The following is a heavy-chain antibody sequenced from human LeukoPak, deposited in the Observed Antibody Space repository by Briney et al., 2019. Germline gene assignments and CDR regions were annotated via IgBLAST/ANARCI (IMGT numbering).Heavy chain of an antibody. J-gene: IGHJ1*01. CDR3: ATREEWLILEYFQY. CDR1: GHTLTELS. D-gene: IGHD3-22*01. V-gene: IGHV1-24*01. CDR2: FDPEQGET. Sequence: GASVNVSCKVSGHTLTELSMHWVRQAPGQGREWMGGFDPEQGETIYAQEFQGRVSMTEASSTDTAYMELSSLRSEDTAVYCCATREEWLILEYFQYWGQGTLVTVSS.